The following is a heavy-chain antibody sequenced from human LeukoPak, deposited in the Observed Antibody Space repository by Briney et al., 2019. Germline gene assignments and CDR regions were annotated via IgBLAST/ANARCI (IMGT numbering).Heavy chain of an antibody. CDR3: ARSQFDY. Sequence: GGSLSLSCATHGFASSSYWMLWVRQAPGKGLVWVSRSGDGSTTTYADSVKGRFTISRDNTKNILYLEMNSLRAEDTAIYYCARSQFDYWGQGILVTVSS. CDR2: SGDGSTT. V-gene: IGHV3-74*01. J-gene: IGHJ4*02. CDR1: GFASSSYW.